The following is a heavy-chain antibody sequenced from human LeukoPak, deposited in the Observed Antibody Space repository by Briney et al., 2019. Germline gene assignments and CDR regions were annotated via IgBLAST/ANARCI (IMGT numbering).Heavy chain of an antibody. D-gene: IGHD2-2*01. CDR1: GYTFTGYY. CDR3: ARDREDIVVVPAAPSGAFDI. V-gene: IGHV1-2*02. CDR2: INPNSGGT. Sequence: ASVKVSCKASGYTFTGYYMHLVRQAPGQGLEWMGWINPNSGGTNYAQKFRGRVTMTRDTSISTAYMELSRLRSDDTAVYYCARDREDIVVVPAAPSGAFDIWGQGTMVTVSS. J-gene: IGHJ3*02.